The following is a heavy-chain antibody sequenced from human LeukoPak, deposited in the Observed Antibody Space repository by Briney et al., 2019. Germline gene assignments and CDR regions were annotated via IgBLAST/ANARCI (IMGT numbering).Heavy chain of an antibody. V-gene: IGHV4-38-2*02. J-gene: IGHJ6*02. CDR1: GYSITRGYY. CDR3: ARILLGGMDV. Sequence: PSETLSLTCTVSGYSITRGYYWGWIRPAPGKGLEWIGNIYYSGSTYYNPSLKSRVTISVDTSKNHFSLKVSSVTVADTAVYYCARILLGGMDVWGLGTTVIVSS. CDR2: IYYSGST. D-gene: IGHD1-26*01.